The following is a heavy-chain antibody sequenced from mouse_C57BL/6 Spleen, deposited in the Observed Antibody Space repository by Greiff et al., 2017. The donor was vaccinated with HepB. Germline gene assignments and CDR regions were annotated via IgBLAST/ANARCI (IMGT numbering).Heavy chain of an antibody. J-gene: IGHJ4*01. CDR2: IYPGDGDT. Sequence: QVQLQQSGPELVKPGASVKISCKASGYAFSSSWMNWVKQRPGKGLEWIGRIYPGDGDTNYNGKFKGKATLTADKSSSTAYMQLSSLTSEDSAVYFCARPNYYGSRDYAMDDWGQGTSVTVSS. D-gene: IGHD1-1*01. CDR1: GYAFSSSW. CDR3: ARPNYYGSRDYAMDD. V-gene: IGHV1-82*01.